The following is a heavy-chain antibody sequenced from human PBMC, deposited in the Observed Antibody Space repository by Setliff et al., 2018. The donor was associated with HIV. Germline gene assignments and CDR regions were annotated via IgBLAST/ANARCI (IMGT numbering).Heavy chain of an antibody. V-gene: IGHV1-69*13. Sequence: SVKVSCKASGDTFNSHAISWVRQAPGQGLEWMGGIIPIFGTPNYAQKFKGRLTITADESTSTVYMELSSLRSEDTAVYYCASIDCGGDCYSYYYYGMDVWGQGTTVTVSS. CDR3: ASIDCGGDCYSYYYYGMDV. CDR2: IIPIFGTP. D-gene: IGHD2-21*02. CDR1: GDTFNSHA. J-gene: IGHJ6*02.